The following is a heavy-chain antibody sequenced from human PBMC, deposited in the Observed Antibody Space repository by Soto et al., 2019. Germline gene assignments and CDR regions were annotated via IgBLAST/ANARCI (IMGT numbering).Heavy chain of an antibody. CDR2: ISYDGSLQ. D-gene: IGHD5-18*01. Sequence: QAQLVESGGGVVQPGRSLRLSCAASGFAFSSYGMYWVRQAPGTGLVWVAVISYDGSLQHYGDSVKGRFTISRDNIKNRVLLQISSLRADDTAVYYCVSDRGYGHASVPYSWGQGTLVSVSS. CDR1: GFAFSSYG. CDR3: VSDRGYGHASVPYS. V-gene: IGHV3-30*13. J-gene: IGHJ4*02.